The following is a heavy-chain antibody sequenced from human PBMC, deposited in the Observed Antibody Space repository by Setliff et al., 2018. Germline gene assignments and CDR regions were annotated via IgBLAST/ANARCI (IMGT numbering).Heavy chain of an antibody. V-gene: IGHV4-61*02. CDR3: ARDRSAYSYGLDV. Sequence: LTCTVSGGSVSSGSYYWSWIRQPAGRGLEWVGRVYSSVYSSGNTNYNPSLKSRVTISVDTSTNQFALNLTSVTAADTAVYYCARDRSAYSYGLDVWGQGTTVTVSS. CDR1: GGSVSSGSYY. J-gene: IGHJ6*02. CDR2: VYSSVYSSGNT.